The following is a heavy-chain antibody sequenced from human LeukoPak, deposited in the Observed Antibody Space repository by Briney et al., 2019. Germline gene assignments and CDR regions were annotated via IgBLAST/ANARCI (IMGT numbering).Heavy chain of an antibody. V-gene: IGHV3-33*01. Sequence: GGSLRLSCAASGFTLSTYGMHWVRQAPGKGLEWGAVIWDDTIKKYYADSVKGRFTISRDNSKNTLYLQMNSLRAEDTAVYYCARDVRRRGGYVCLDNWGQGTLVTVSS. CDR3: ARDVRRRGGYVCLDN. J-gene: IGHJ4*02. D-gene: IGHD5-12*01. CDR2: IWDDTIKK. CDR1: GFTLSTYG.